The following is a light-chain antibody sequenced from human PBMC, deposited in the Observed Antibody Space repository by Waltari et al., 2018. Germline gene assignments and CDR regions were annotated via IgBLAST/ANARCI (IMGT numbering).Light chain of an antibody. CDR1: QSISIY. Sequence: DIQMTHSPSSLSASIGDRVTITCRANQSISIYLNWYQQKPGKAPKLLINAASNLQSGVPSRFSGSGSGTDFTLTISSLQPEDFATYYCQQSYSTPPYTFGQGTKLEIK. V-gene: IGKV1-39*01. CDR3: QQSYSTPPYT. CDR2: AAS. J-gene: IGKJ2*01.